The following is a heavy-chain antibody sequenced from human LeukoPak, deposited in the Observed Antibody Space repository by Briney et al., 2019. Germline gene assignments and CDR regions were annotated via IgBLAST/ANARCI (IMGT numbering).Heavy chain of an antibody. CDR2: INPSGGST. CDR1: GYTFTSYY. D-gene: IGHD3-3*01. Sequence: ASVKVSCKASGYTFTSYYMHWVRQAPGQGLEWMGIINPSGGSTSYAQKFQGRVTMTRDTSISTAYMELSRLRSDDTAVYYCARGTDFWSGYGVSGPGYYYYGMDVWGQGTTVTVSS. CDR3: ARGTDFWSGYGVSGPGYYYYGMDV. V-gene: IGHV1-46*01. J-gene: IGHJ6*02.